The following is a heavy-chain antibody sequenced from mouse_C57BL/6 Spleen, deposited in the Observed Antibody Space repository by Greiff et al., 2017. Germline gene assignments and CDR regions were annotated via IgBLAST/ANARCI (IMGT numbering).Heavy chain of an antibody. V-gene: IGHV1-81*01. J-gene: IGHJ3*01. CDR2: IYPRSGNT. CDR3: ARSGTAVVAPRFAY. CDR1: GYTFTSYG. D-gene: IGHD1-1*01. Sequence: QVQLQQSGAELARPGASVKLSCKASGYTFTSYGISWVKQRTGQGLEWIGEIYPRSGNTYYNEKFKGKATLTADKSSSTAYMELRSLTSEDSAVYFCARSGTAVVAPRFAYWGQGTLGTVSA.